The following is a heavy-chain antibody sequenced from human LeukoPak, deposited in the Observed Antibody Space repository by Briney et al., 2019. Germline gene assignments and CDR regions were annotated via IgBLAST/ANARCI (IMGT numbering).Heavy chain of an antibody. D-gene: IGHD3-3*01. Sequence: PSQTLSLTCAVSGGSISSGGYSWSWIRQPPGKGLEWIGYIYHSGSTYYNPSLKSRVTISVDTSKNQFSLKLTSVTAADTAVYYCARGNEDFPFDYWGQGNLVTVSS. J-gene: IGHJ4*02. V-gene: IGHV4-30-2*01. CDR3: ARGNEDFPFDY. CDR1: GGSISSGGYS. CDR2: IYHSGST.